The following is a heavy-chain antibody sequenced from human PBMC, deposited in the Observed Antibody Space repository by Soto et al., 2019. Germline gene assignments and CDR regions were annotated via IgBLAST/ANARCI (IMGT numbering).Heavy chain of an antibody. CDR2: INHSGST. CDR3: ARGAPPTTVTFFDY. CDR1: GGSFSGYY. V-gene: IGHV4-34*01. D-gene: IGHD4-17*01. Sequence: QVQLQQWGAGLLKPSETLSLTCAVYGGSFSGYYWSWIRQPPGKGLEWIGEINHSGSTNYNPSLKSRVTISVDTSKNQFSRKLSSVIAADTAVYYCARGAPPTTVTFFDYWAHGTLVTVSS. J-gene: IGHJ4*01.